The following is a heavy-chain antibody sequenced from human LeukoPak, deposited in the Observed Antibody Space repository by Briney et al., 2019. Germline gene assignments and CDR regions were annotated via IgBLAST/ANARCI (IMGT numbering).Heavy chain of an antibody. D-gene: IGHD2-8*01. J-gene: IGHJ5*02. CDR3: ARQWPNWFDP. Sequence: SETLSLTCTVSGGSVSSGSYYWSWIRQPPGKGLEWIGYIYYSGSTYYNPSLKSRVTISVDTSKNQFSLKLSSVTAADTAVYYCARQWPNWFDPWGQGTLVTVSS. V-gene: IGHV4-61*01. CDR2: IYYSGST. CDR1: GGSVSSGSYY.